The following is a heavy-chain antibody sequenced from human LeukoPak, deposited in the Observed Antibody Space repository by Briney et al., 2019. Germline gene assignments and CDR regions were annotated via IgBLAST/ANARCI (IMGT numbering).Heavy chain of an antibody. J-gene: IGHJ5*02. CDR1: GGSISSSSYY. V-gene: IGHV4-39*07. Sequence: SETLSLTCTVSGGSISSSSYYWGWVRQPPGKGLEWIGSIYYSGSTYYNPSLKSRVTMSVDTSKNQFSLKLSSVTAADTAVYYCARGSWDVLMVYAILNWFDPWGQGTLVTVSS. D-gene: IGHD2-8*01. CDR2: IYYSGST. CDR3: ARGSWDVLMVYAILNWFDP.